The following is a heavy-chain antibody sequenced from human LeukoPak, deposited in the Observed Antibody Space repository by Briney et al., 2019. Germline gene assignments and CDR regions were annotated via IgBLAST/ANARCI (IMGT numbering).Heavy chain of an antibody. J-gene: IGHJ4*02. Sequence: ASVKVSCKASGYTFTGYYMHWVRQAPGQGLVWMGWISRNSGGTNYAQKFQGRVTMTRDTSISTAYMELSRLRSDDTAVYYCARDPYSGSYADYWGQGTLVTVSS. CDR2: ISRNSGGT. CDR3: ARDPYSGSYADY. D-gene: IGHD1-26*01. V-gene: IGHV1-2*02. CDR1: GYTFTGYY.